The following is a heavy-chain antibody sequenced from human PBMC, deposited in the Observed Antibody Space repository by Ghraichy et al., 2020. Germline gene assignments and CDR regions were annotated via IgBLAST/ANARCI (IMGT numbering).Heavy chain of an antibody. D-gene: IGHD7-27*01. V-gene: IGHV4-39*01. CDR3: ARLWGSAQAFDI. Sequence: SETLSLTCTVSGGSISSSSYYWGWIRQPPGKGLEWIGSIYYSGSTYYNPSLKSRVTISVDTSKNQFSLKLSSVTAADTAVYYCARLWGSAQAFDIWGQGTMVTVSS. CDR2: IYYSGST. CDR1: GGSISSSSYY. J-gene: IGHJ3*02.